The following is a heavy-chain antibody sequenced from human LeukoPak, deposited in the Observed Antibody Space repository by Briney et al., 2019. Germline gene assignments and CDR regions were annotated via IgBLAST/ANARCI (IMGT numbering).Heavy chain of an antibody. CDR3: ARGSITIFGGIEKFVP. CDR1: GFTFSSYS. V-gene: IGHV3-21*01. Sequence: AGGSLRLSCAASGFTFSSYSMNWVRQAPGKGLEWVSSISSSSSYIYYADSVKGRFTISRDNAKNSLYLQMNSLRAEDTAVYYCARGSITIFGGIEKFVPWGQGTLVTVSS. CDR2: ISSSSSYI. J-gene: IGHJ5*02. D-gene: IGHD3-3*01.